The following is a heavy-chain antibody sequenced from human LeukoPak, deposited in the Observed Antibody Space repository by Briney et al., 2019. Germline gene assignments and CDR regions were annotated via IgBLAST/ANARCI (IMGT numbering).Heavy chain of an antibody. V-gene: IGHV4-38-2*01. J-gene: IGHJ4*02. Sequence: PSETLSLTCAVSGYSISSGYYWGWIRQPPGKGLEWIGSIYHSGSTYYNPSLKSRVTISVDTSKNQFSLKLSSVTAADTAVYYCAKSYDFWSGYVEYWGQGTLVTVSS. CDR2: IYHSGST. CDR1: GYSISSGYY. D-gene: IGHD3-3*01. CDR3: AKSYDFWSGYVEY.